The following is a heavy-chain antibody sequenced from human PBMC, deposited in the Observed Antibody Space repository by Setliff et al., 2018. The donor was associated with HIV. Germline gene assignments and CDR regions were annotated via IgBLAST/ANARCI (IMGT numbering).Heavy chain of an antibody. V-gene: IGHV1-2*04. CDR2: INPNSGGT. D-gene: IGHD3-22*01. J-gene: IGHJ4*02. Sequence: GASVKVSCKASGYTFTGYYMHWVRQAPGQGLEWMGWINPNSGGTNYAQKFQGWVTMTRDTSISTAYMELSRLRSDDTAVYYCARNPHYFDRSGYYSWFYFDYWGQGTLVTVSS. CDR1: GYTFTGYY. CDR3: ARNPHYFDRSGYYSWFYFDY.